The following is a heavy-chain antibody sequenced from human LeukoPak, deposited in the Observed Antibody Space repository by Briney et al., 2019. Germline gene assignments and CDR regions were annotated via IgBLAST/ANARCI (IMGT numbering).Heavy chain of an antibody. D-gene: IGHD2-15*01. CDR2: IKEDGSEK. CDR1: GFTFSSYW. Sequence: GGSLRLSCAASGFTFSSYWMSWVRQAPGKGLEWVANIKEDGSEKYYVDSVKGRFTISRDNSKNTLYLQMGSLRAEDMAVYYCARGGYCSGGSCYFFDYWGQGTLVTVSS. V-gene: IGHV3-7*01. J-gene: IGHJ4*02. CDR3: ARGGYCSGGSCYFFDY.